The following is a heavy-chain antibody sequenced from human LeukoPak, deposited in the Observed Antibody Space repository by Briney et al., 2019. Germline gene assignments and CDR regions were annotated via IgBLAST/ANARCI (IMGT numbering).Heavy chain of an antibody. Sequence: GGSPRLSCAASGFTFSSYEINWVRQAPGKGLEWTSYISSGGSIFYNADSVMGRFTISRDNAKNSLYLQMNSLRAEDTAVYYCAREEAYCSGTSCFRFFDYWGQGTLVSVSS. CDR2: ISSGGSIF. V-gene: IGHV3-48*03. CDR3: AREEAYCSGTSCFRFFDY. D-gene: IGHD2-15*01. CDR1: GFTFSSYE. J-gene: IGHJ4*02.